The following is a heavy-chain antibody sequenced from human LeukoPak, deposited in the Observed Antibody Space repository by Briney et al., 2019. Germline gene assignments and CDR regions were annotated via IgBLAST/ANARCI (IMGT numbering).Heavy chain of an antibody. J-gene: IGHJ4*02. CDR2: IYYSGST. Sequence: SETLSLTCTVSGGSISSGDYYWSWVRQPPGKGLEWIGYIYYSGSTYYNPSLKSRVTISVDTSKNQFSLKLSSVTAADTAVYYCARKAQFGEGYFDYWGQGTLVTVSS. CDR1: GGSISSGDYY. V-gene: IGHV4-30-4*01. CDR3: ARKAQFGEGYFDY. D-gene: IGHD3-10*01.